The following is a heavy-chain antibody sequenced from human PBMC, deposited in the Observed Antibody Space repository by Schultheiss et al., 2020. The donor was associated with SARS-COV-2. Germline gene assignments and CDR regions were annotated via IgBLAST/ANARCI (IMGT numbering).Heavy chain of an antibody. CDR3: ASSPIGGRTGMDV. Sequence: SETLSLTCTVSGGSISSSSYYWGWIRQPPGKGLEWIGYIYYSGTTNYNPSLKSRVTISVDTSKNQFSLKLSSVTAADTAVYYCASSPIGGRTGMDVWGQGTTVTVSS. V-gene: IGHV4-61*05. CDR2: IYYSGTT. CDR1: GGSISSSSYY. J-gene: IGHJ6*02.